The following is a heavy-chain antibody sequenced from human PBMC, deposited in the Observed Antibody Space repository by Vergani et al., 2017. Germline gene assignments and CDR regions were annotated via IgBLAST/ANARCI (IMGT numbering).Heavy chain of an antibody. J-gene: IGHJ4*02. CDR1: GYTFSNYY. CDR3: ARGDYGILTGYRY. V-gene: IGHV1-46*03. CDR2: INPSGGHT. Sequence: QVQVVQSGAEVKKSGASVKVSCKTSGYTFSNYYMHLVRQAPGQGLEWMGIINPSGGHTNYAQKFQGRVTMTRETSTSTVYMELSSLRSEDTAIDYCARGDYGILTGYRYWGQGTLVTVSA. D-gene: IGHD3-9*01.